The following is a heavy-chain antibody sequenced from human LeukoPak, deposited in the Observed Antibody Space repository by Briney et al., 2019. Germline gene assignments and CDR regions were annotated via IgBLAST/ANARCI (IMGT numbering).Heavy chain of an antibody. Sequence: SETLSLTCAVSGGSISSGGYSWSWIRQPPGKGLEWIGYIYHSGSTYYNPSLKSRVTISVDTSKNQFSLKLSSVTAADTAVYYCAGVEEGAAAGLAPFDYWGQGTLVTVSS. CDR1: GGSISSGGYS. CDR3: AGVEEGAAAGLAPFDY. CDR2: IYHSGST. V-gene: IGHV4-30-2*02. D-gene: IGHD6-13*01. J-gene: IGHJ4*02.